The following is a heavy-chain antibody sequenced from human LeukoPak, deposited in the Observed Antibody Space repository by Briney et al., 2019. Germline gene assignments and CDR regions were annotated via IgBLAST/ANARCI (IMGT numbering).Heavy chain of an antibody. CDR3: ARGALDSWRPLWFGEFGENLDY. D-gene: IGHD3-10*01. CDR1: GFTFSSYW. J-gene: IGHJ4*02. V-gene: IGHV3-74*01. CDR2: INSDGSST. Sequence: GGSLRLACAASGFTFSSYWMHWVRQAPGKGLVWVSRINSDGSSTSYADSVKGRFTISRDNAKNTLYLQMNSLRAEDTAVYYCARGALDSWRPLWFGEFGENLDYWGQGTLVTVSS.